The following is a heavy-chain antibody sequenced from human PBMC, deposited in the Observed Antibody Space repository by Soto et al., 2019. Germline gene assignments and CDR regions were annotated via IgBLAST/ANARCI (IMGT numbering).Heavy chain of an antibody. CDR1: GFAFNSYA. CDR2: ISSYGADT. D-gene: IGHD6-19*01. Sequence: PGGSLRLSCSASGFAFNSYAMHWVRQAPGKGLEFVSAISSYGADTYYAGSVKGRFAISRDNSKNTLYLQMSSLRAEDTALYYCVKEGYMRSDWYGQFDYWGQGALVTVYS. V-gene: IGHV3-64D*06. J-gene: IGHJ4*02. CDR3: VKEGYMRSDWYGQFDY.